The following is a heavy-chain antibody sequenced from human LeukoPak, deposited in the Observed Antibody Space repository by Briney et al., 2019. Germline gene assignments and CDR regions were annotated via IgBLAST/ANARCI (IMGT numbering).Heavy chain of an antibody. CDR2: FWAHGRSQ. D-gene: IGHD2-8*01. CDR1: GFILSNHG. CDR3: ARDDDTNSHYSLFEY. V-gene: IGHV3-33*01. Sequence: GGSLRLSCTTSGFILSNHGMHWVRQAPGKGLEWVAVFWAHGRSQYYADSVKGRFSISRDISRSTVHLQMNSLRAEDTAIYYCARDDDTNSHYSLFEYWSQGTRVTV. J-gene: IGHJ4*02.